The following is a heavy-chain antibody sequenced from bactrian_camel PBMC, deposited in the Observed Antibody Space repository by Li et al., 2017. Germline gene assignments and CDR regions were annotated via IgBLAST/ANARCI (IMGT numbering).Heavy chain of an antibody. CDR2: IYTGGGST. D-gene: IGHD6*01. Sequence: HVQLVESGGGLVQPGGSLRLSCVLSEYEGSGNCMGWFRQAPGKEREGVAVIYTGGGSTYYSASVKGRFFISENTAKNTVYLQMNGLKPDDTAMYYCAADAVNLQLARGYNNWGKG. CDR3: AADAVNLQLARGYNN. CDR1: EYEGSGNC. V-gene: IGHV3S1*01. J-gene: IGHJ4*01.